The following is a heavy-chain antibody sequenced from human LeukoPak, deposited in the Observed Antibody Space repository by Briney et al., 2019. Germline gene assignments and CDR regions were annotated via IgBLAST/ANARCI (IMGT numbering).Heavy chain of an antibody. CDR3: ARRGRIWSGYYKGNWFDP. V-gene: IGHV4-39*07. J-gene: IGHJ5*02. CDR2: INHSGST. D-gene: IGHD3-3*01. CDR1: GASISSGSYY. Sequence: SQTLSLTCTVSGASISSGSYYWSWIRQPPGKGLEWIGEINHSGSTNYNPSLKSRVTISVDTSKNQFSLKLSSVTAADTAVYYCARRGRIWSGYYKGNWFDPWGQGTLVTVSS.